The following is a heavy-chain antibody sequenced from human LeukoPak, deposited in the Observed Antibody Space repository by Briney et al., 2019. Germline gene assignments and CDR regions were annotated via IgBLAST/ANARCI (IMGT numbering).Heavy chain of an antibody. CDR2: IQYDGNNK. J-gene: IGHJ4*02. V-gene: IGHV3-30*02. CDR1: GFTFSNYG. CDR3: ARGEVGAFDY. D-gene: IGHD1-26*01. Sequence: GGSLRLSCVASGFTFSNYGMHWVRQAPGKGLEWVVFIQYDGNNKYYADSVKGRFTISRDNSKNTLYLQMNSLRADDTALYYCARGEVGAFDYWGQGILVTVSS.